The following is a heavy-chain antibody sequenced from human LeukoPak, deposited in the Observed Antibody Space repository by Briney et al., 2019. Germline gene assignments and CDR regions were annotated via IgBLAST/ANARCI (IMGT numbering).Heavy chain of an antibody. CDR2: MDPSSGNT. J-gene: IGHJ4*02. CDR1: GYTFTSYD. V-gene: IGHV1-8*01. D-gene: IGHD5-24*01. CDR3: ARGLKMATRRFGY. Sequence: ASVKVSCKASGYTFTSYDINWVRQAPGRGLEWMGWMDPSSGNTGYAQKFQGRVTMTRNTSISTAYMELSSLRSEDTAVYYCARGLKMATRRFGYWGQGTLVTVSS.